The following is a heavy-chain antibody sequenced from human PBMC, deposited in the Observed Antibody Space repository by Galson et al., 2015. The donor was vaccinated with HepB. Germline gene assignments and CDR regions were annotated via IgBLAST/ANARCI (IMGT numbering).Heavy chain of an antibody. V-gene: IGHV1-24*01. CDR2: FDPEDGET. D-gene: IGHD5-12*01. CDR1: GYTLTELS. CDR3: ARRHYSGYDFHFELHYYGMDV. Sequence: SVKVSCKVSGYTLTELSMHWVRQAPGKGLEWMGGFDPEDGETIYAQKFQGRVTITADESTSTAYMELSSLRSEDTAVYYCARRHYSGYDFHFELHYYGMDVWGQGTTVTVSS. J-gene: IGHJ6*02.